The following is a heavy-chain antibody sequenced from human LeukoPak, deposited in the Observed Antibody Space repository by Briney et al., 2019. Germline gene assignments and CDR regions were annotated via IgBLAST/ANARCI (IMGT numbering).Heavy chain of an antibody. D-gene: IGHD4-23*01. CDR1: GGSISSYY. V-gene: IGHV4-59*01. Sequence: SETLSLTCTVSGGSISSYYWSWIRQPPGKGLEWIGYIYYSGSTNYSPSLKSRVTISVDTSKNQFSLKLSSVTAADTAVYYCARIEDYGGNSVNYWGQGTLVTVSP. CDR2: IYYSGST. CDR3: ARIEDYGGNSVNY. J-gene: IGHJ4*02.